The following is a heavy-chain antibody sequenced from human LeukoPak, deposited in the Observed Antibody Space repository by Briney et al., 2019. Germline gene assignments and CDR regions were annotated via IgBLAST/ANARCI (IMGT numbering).Heavy chain of an antibody. CDR3: ATRPRVSSYNWFDP. CDR1: GYTFTSYG. D-gene: IGHD6-6*01. CDR2: IIPIFGTA. Sequence: VASVKVSCKASGYTFTSYGISWVRQAPGQGLEWMGGIIPIFGTANYAQKFQGRVTITADESTSTAYMELSSLRSEDTAVYYCATRPRVSSYNWFDPWGQGTLVTVSS. J-gene: IGHJ5*02. V-gene: IGHV1-69*13.